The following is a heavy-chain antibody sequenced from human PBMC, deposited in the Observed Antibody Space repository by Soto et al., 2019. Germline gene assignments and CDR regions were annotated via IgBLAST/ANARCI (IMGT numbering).Heavy chain of an antibody. D-gene: IGHD3-9*01. V-gene: IGHV3-7*01. CDR2: IKQDGSEK. Sequence: EVQLVESGGGLVQPGGSLRLSCAASGFTFSSYWMSWVRQAPGKGLEWVANIKQDGSEKYYVDSVKGRFTISRDNAKNSLYLQMNSLRAEDTAVYYCARCGDILTGYACPLFDYWGQGTLVTVSS. CDR1: GFTFSSYW. CDR3: ARCGDILTGYACPLFDY. J-gene: IGHJ4*02.